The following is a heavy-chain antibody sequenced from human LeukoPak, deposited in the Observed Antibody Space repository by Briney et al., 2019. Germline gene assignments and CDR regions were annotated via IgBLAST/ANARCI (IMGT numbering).Heavy chain of an antibody. CDR3: VRDRVAGTTWVL. CDR2: IYHSGST. D-gene: IGHD1-1*01. Sequence: PSETLSLTCAVSGGSISSSHWWTWVRQPPGKGLEWIGEIYHSGSTIYNPSLKSRVTISIDKSKNQFSLRLSSVTAADTAVYYCVRDRVAGTTWVLWGQGTLVTVSS. J-gene: IGHJ4*02. V-gene: IGHV4-4*02. CDR1: GGSISSSHW.